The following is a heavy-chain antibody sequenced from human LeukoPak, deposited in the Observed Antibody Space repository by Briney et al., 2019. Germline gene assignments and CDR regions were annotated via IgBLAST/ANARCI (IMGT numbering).Heavy chain of an antibody. CDR1: GFTVKNNY. V-gene: IGHV3-53*01. CDR3: AIGSYCSGGSCYPLFDY. D-gene: IGHD2-15*01. CDR2: IYGDGST. Sequence: GGPLRLSCGASGFTVKNNYMNWVRQAPGKGLEWVSGIYGDGSTYYTKSVKGRFTISRDSSKNTLYLQMNSLRAEDTAVYYCAIGSYCSGGSCYPLFDYWGRGTLVTVSS. J-gene: IGHJ4*02.